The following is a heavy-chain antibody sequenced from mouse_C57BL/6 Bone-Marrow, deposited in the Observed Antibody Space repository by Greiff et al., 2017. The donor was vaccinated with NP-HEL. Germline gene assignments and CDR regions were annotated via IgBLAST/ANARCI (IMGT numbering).Heavy chain of an antibody. Sequence: QVQLQQSGPGLVAPSQSLSITCTVSGFSLTSYAISWVRQPPGQGLEWLGVIWPGVGTNYNSALKSRLSISKDNSKNQVFLKMNSLQTDDTARYYCARKRGDYYGSSLYWYFDVWGKGTPVTVSS. CDR2: IWPGVGT. J-gene: IGHJ1*03. D-gene: IGHD1-1*01. CDR3: ARKRGDYYGSSLYWYFDV. V-gene: IGHV2-9-1*01. CDR1: GFSLTSYA.